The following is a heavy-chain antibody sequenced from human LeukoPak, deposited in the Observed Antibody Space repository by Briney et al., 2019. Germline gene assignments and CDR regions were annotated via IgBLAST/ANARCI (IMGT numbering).Heavy chain of an antibody. V-gene: IGHV4-59*12. CDR1: GGSISSYY. Sequence: SETLSLTCTVSGGSISSYYWSWIRQPPGKGLEWIAYISDIGSISYNPSLKSRVTISLDTSKNQFSLKLSSVTAADTAVYYCARVRRYCSSTSCYTRSAYFDYWGQGTLVTVSS. CDR3: ARVRRYCSSTSCYTRSAYFDY. J-gene: IGHJ4*02. D-gene: IGHD2-2*02. CDR2: ISDIGSI.